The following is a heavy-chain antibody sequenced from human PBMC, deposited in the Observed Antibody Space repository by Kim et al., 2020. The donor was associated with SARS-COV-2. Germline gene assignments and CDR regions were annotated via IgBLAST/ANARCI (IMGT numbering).Heavy chain of an antibody. CDR2: ITDNSDYM. CDR1: RFTFSIYS. V-gene: IGHV3-21*01. D-gene: IGHD6-19*01. Sequence: GGSLRLSCAASRFTFSIYSMNWVCQAPGKGLEWVSSITDNSDYMYYADSVKGRFTISRDNAKNSLYLQMNSLRVEDTAVYYCARDRGGSSGWYAPLDYWGQGTLVTVSS. CDR3: ARDRGGSSGWYAPLDY. J-gene: IGHJ4*02.